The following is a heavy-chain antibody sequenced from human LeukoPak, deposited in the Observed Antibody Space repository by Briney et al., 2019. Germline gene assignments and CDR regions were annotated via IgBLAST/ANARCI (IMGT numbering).Heavy chain of an antibody. V-gene: IGHV3-30*18. D-gene: IGHD3-10*01. CDR2: ISYDGSNK. CDR1: GFTFSSYG. Sequence: PGGSLRLSCAASGFTFSSYGLHWVRQAPGKGLEWVAVISYDGSNKYYADSVKGRFTISRDNSKNTLYLQMNSLRAEDTAVYYCAKSDGSGSYYTTAIYYYYYGMDVWGQGTTVTVSS. CDR3: AKSDGSGSYYTTAIYYYYYGMDV. J-gene: IGHJ6*02.